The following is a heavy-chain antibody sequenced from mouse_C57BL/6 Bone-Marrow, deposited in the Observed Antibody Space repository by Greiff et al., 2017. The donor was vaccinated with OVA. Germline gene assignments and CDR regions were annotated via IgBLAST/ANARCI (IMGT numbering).Heavy chain of an antibody. CDR1: GYTFTSYG. V-gene: IGHV1-81*01. CDR2: IYPRSGNT. J-gene: IGHJ2*01. CDR3: ARSCYGYEDFDY. Sequence: QVQLKQSGAELARPGASVKLSCKASGYTFTSYGISWVKQRTGQGLEWIGEIYPRSGNTSYNEKFKGQATLTADKSSSTAYMELRSLTSEDAADYFCARSCYGYEDFDYWGQGTTLTVSS. D-gene: IGHD2-2*01.